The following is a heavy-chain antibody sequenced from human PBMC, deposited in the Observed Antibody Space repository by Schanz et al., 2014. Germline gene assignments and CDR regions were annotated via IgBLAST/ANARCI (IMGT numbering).Heavy chain of an antibody. Sequence: EVQLVESGGGVVRPGGSLRLSCAASGFGFDDYAMSWVRQAPGKGLEWVSSISSSSSYISYADSVKGRFTISRDNAKNSLYLQMNSLRAGDTAVYYCAKDGRLPYYGTGSDFDYWGQGTLVTVSS. CDR3: AKDGRLPYYGTGSDFDY. CDR2: ISSSSSYI. CDR1: GFGFDDYA. V-gene: IGHV3-21*04. J-gene: IGHJ4*02. D-gene: IGHD3-22*01.